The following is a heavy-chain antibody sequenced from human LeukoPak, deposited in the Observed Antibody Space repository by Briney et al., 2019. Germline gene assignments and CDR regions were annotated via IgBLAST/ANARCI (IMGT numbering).Heavy chain of an antibody. J-gene: IGHJ4*02. D-gene: IGHD7-27*01. CDR1: GYTFTGYY. V-gene: IGHV1-2*06. CDR3: ARLVITGDIDY. CDR2: INPNSGGT. Sequence: ASVKVSCEASGYTFTGYYMHWVRQAPGQGLEWMGRINPNSGGTNYAQKFQGRVTMTRDTSISTAYMELSRLRSDDTAVYYCARLVITGDIDYWGQGTLVTVSS.